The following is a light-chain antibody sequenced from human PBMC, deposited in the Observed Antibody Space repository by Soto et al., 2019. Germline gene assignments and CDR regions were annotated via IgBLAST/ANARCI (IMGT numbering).Light chain of an antibody. CDR1: SSDIGAYDS. CDR2: DVA. V-gene: IGLV2-14*01. CDR3: RSYTTFSTLV. J-gene: IGLJ3*02. Sequence: QSALTQPVSVSGSPGQSITIPCTGTSSDIGAYDSVSWYQQYPGKAPKLIIYDVANRPSGVSDRLSGSKSGNTAYLTISGLQAEDEADYYCRSYTTFSTLVLGGGTKVTVL.